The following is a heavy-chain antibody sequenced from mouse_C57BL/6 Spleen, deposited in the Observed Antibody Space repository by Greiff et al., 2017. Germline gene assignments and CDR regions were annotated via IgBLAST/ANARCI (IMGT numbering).Heavy chain of an antibody. Sequence: EVQVVESEGGLVQPGSSMKLSCTASGFTFSDYYMAWVRQVPEKGLEWVANINYDGSSTYYLDSLKSRFIISRDNAKNILYLQMSSLKSEDTATYYCARDKEYLDYWGQGTTLTVSS. D-gene: IGHD2-10*02. J-gene: IGHJ2*01. CDR1: GFTFSDYY. CDR2: INYDGSST. CDR3: ARDKEYLDY. V-gene: IGHV5-16*01.